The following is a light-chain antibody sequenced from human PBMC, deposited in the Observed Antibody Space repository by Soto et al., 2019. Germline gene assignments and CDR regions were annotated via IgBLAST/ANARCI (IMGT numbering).Light chain of an antibody. CDR2: EGS. J-gene: IGLJ1*01. V-gene: IGLV2-14*01. CDR3: SSFSSSTTLYV. CDR1: SSDIGGYKY. Sequence: QSVLTQPPSASGSPGQSITISCTGTSSDIGGYKYVSWYQQYPGKAPKLMIYEGSKRPSGVSNRFSGSKSGNTASLTISGLQAEDEADYYCSSFSSSTTLYVFGTGTKVTVL.